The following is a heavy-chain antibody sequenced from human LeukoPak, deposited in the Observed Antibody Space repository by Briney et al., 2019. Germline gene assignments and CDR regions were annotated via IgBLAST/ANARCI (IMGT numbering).Heavy chain of an antibody. J-gene: IGHJ4*02. D-gene: IGHD3-22*01. CDR2: IKSKTDGGTT. Sequence: GGSLRLSCAASGFTFSNAWMSWVRQAPGKGLEWVGRIKSKTDGGTTDYAAPVKGRFTISRDDSKNTLYLQMNSLKTEDTAVYYCTTEYDSSGYYYGSDFDYWGQGTLVTVSS. CDR1: GFTFSNAW. V-gene: IGHV3-15*01. CDR3: TTEYDSSGYYYGSDFDY.